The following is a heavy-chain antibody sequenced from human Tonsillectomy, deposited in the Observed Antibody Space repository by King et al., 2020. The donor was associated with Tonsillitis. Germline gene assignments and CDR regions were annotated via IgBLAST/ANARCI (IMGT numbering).Heavy chain of an antibody. D-gene: IGHD2-15*01. CDR3: ATSKVAGQYYYYYGMDV. CDR1: GFTFSSYA. CDR2: ISYDGSNK. Sequence: VQLVESGGGVVQPGRSLRLSCAASGFTFSSYAMHWVRQAPGKGLEWVAVISYDGSNKYYADSVKGRFTISRDNSKNTLYLHMNSLRAEDTAVYYCATSKVAGQYYYYYGMDVWGQGTTVTVSS. J-gene: IGHJ6*02. V-gene: IGHV3-30*04.